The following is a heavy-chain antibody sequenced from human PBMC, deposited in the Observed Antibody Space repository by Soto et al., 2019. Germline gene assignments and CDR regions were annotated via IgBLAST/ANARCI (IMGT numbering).Heavy chain of an antibody. CDR1: GGTFSSYA. D-gene: IGHD3-16*01. CDR3: ARISGGVNVGGYYYYGMDV. Sequence: QVQLVQSGAEVKKPGSSVKVSCKASGGTFSSYAISWVRQAPGQGLEWMGGIIPIFGTANYAQKFQGRVTITADESTSTAYMELSSLRSEDTAVYYCARISGGVNVGGYYYYGMDVWGQGTTVTVSS. J-gene: IGHJ6*02. V-gene: IGHV1-69*01. CDR2: IIPIFGTA.